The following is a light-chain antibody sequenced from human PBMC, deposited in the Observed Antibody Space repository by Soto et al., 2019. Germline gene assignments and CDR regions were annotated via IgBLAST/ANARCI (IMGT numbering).Light chain of an antibody. CDR1: QSVGSGF. CDR3: QQYENSPLT. Sequence: EIVLTQSPDTLSLSPGERATLSCRASQSVGSGFLAWYQQKPGQAPRLLIYRTSTRATGIPDRFTGSGSGTDFTLTISRLEPEDFAVYYCQQYENSPLTFGGGTKVEIK. CDR2: RTS. V-gene: IGKV3-20*01. J-gene: IGKJ4*01.